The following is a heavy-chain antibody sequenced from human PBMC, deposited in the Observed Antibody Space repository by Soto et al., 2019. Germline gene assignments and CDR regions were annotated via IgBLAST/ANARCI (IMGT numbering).Heavy chain of an antibody. D-gene: IGHD3-10*01. CDR2: IIPLFGTA. J-gene: IGHJ6*02. CDR3: AAKLGFGKLSVV. Sequence: QVQVVQSGVEVRRPGSSVKVSCKASGDTFKNCVISWVRQAPGQGLEWMGGIIPLFGTADFAQRFQGRPTITTDESTTTAYIDLSRLRSEDTATYYCAAKLGFGKLSVVWGQGITVSVSS. CDR1: GDTFKNCV. V-gene: IGHV1-69*01.